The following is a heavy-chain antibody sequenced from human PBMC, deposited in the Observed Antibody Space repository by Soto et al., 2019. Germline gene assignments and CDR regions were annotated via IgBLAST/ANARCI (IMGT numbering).Heavy chain of an antibody. J-gene: IGHJ5*02. CDR2: IYYSGST. V-gene: IGHV4-59*01. Sequence: SDTLSLTCTVSCGSISSYYWSWIRQPPGKGLEWIGYIYYSGSTNYNPSLKSRVTISVDTSKNQFSLKLSSVTAADTAVYYCARDPRYYHDSSGYSKGFDPWGQGTLVTVSS. CDR3: ARDPRYYHDSSGYSKGFDP. D-gene: IGHD3-22*01. CDR1: CGSISSYY.